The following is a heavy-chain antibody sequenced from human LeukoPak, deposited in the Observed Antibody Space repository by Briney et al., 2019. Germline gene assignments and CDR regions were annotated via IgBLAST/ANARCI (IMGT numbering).Heavy chain of an antibody. V-gene: IGHV3-23*01. CDR2: ISGSGITT. Sequence: PGGSLRLSCAASGFXSSDYAMTWVRQAPGKGLEWVSSISGSGITTYYADSVKGRFAISRDNSKNTVYLQMNSLTAEDTAVYYCAKMGSITANTWSAYWGQGTLVTVSS. CDR1: GFXSSDYA. D-gene: IGHD1-7*01. J-gene: IGHJ4*02. CDR3: AKMGSITANTWSAY.